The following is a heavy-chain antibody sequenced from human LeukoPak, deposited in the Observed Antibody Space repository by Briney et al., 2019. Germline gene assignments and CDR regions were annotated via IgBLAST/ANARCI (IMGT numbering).Heavy chain of an antibody. Sequence: GGSLRLSCAASGFTFSSYEMNWVRQAPGKGLEWVSAISGSGGSTYYADSVKGRFTISRDNSKNTLYLQMNSLRAEDTAVYYCAKGKSSGWYAATDYWGQGTLVTVSS. D-gene: IGHD6-19*01. CDR2: ISGSGGST. V-gene: IGHV3-23*01. CDR1: GFTFSSYE. CDR3: AKGKSSGWYAATDY. J-gene: IGHJ4*02.